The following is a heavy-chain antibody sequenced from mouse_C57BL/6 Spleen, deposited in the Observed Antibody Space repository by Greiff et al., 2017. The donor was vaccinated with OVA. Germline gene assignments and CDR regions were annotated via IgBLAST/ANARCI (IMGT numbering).Heavy chain of an antibody. J-gene: IGHJ2*01. CDR3: ARNSNGRFDY. CDR2: INYDGSST. V-gene: IGHV5-16*01. CDR1: GFTFSDYY. D-gene: IGHD2-5*01. Sequence: EVMLVESEGGLVQPGSSMKLSCTASGFTFSDYYMAWVRQVPEKGLEWVANINYDGSSTYYLDSLKSRFIISRDNAKNILYLQMSSLKSEDTATYYCARNSNGRFDYWGQGTTLTVSS.